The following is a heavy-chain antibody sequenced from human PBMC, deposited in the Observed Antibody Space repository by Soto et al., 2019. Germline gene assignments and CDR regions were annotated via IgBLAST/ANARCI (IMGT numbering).Heavy chain of an antibody. J-gene: IGHJ4*02. V-gene: IGHV5-51*01. CDR3: ASPGYCSRTDCSNFDY. CDR1: GYTFTTYW. D-gene: IGHD2-2*01. CDR2: IYPGDSDT. Sequence: GESLKISCKGSGYTFTTYWIGWVRQMPGKGLEWMGIIYPGDSDTTYSPSFQGQVTISADKSISTAYLQWSSLKASDTAIYYCASPGYCSRTDCSNFDYWGQGTQVNVSS.